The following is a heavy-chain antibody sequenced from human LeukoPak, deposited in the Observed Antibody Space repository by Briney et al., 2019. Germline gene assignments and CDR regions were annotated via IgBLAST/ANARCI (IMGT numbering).Heavy chain of an antibody. V-gene: IGHV3-11*01. CDR3: ATRGAVSVSQPALY. D-gene: IGHD2-2*01. J-gene: IGHJ4*02. CDR1: GFTFSDYY. CDR2: ISSSGSTI. Sequence: PGGSLRLSCAASGFTFSDYYMSWIRQAPGKGLEWVSYISSSGSTIYYADSVKGRFTISRDNAKNSLYLQMNSLRAEDTAVYYCATRGAVSVSQPALYWGQGTLVTVSS.